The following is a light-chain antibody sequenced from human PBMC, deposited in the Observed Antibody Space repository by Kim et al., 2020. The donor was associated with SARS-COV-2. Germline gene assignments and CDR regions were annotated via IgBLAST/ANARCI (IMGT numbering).Light chain of an antibody. Sequence: GQRVTISCSGSGSNIGSNYVYCYQQLPGTAPKLLIYRNNQRPSGVPDRFSGSKSGTSASLAISGLRSEDEADYYCAAWDDSLSGPVFGVGTQLTVL. J-gene: IGLJ2*01. CDR3: AAWDDSLSGPV. CDR1: GSNIGSNY. CDR2: RNN. V-gene: IGLV1-47*01.